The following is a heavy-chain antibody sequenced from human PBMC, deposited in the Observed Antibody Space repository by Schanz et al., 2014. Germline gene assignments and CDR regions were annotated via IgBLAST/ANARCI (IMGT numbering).Heavy chain of an antibody. CDR3: ARPRFDYGEVDY. Sequence: QAQLMESWGGVVQPGTSLILSCSVSGFSLNTYGIHWFRQPAGKRLEWVAVIWNNGVTKYYADSVRGRFTISRDRFQNTLYLRMSSLRAEDTAVYYCARPRFDYGEVDYWGQGTLVTVSS. CDR2: IWNNGVTK. V-gene: IGHV3-33*01. CDR1: GFSLNTYG. D-gene: IGHD4-17*01. J-gene: IGHJ4*02.